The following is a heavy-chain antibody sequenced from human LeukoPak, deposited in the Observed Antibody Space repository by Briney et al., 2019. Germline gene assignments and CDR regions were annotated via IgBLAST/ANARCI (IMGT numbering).Heavy chain of an antibody. D-gene: IGHD3/OR15-3a*01. J-gene: IGHJ6*03. CDR2: IIPIFGTA. CDR3: ASEIGLQTDYYYYMDV. CDR1: GFTFSSYA. Sequence: AGGSLRLSCAASGFTFSSYAISWVRQAPGQGLEWMGGIIPIFGTANYAQKFQGRVTITADESTCTAYMELSSLRSEDTAVYYCASEIGLQTDYYYYMDVWGKGTTVTVSS. V-gene: IGHV1-69*01.